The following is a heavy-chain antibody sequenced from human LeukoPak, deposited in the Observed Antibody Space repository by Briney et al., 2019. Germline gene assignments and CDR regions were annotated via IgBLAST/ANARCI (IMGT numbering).Heavy chain of an antibody. D-gene: IGHD3-22*01. V-gene: IGHV3-30*02. J-gene: IGHJ4*02. CDR2: IRYDGSNK. CDR1: GFTFSSYG. CDR3: ARSDDSSDYSFNTFDY. Sequence: PGGSLRLSCAASGFTFSSYGIHWVRQAPGKGLEWVAFIRYDGSNKYYADSVKGRFTISRDNSKNTLYLQMNSQRAEDTAVYYCARSDDSSDYSFNTFDYWGQGTLVTVSS.